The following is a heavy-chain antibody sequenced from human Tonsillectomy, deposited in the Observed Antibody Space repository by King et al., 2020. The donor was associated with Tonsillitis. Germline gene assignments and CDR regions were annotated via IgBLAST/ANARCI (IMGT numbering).Heavy chain of an antibody. CDR1: GFTFSSYG. Sequence: VQLVESGGGVVQPGGSLRLSCAASGFTFSSYGMHWVRQAPGKGLEWVTFIRYDGSNKYYADPVKGRFTISRDNSKNTLYLQMNSLRAEDTAVYYCAKDLIYFGSGSYNYFDYWGQGTLVTVSS. CDR3: AKDLIYFGSGSYNYFDY. CDR2: IRYDGSNK. V-gene: IGHV3-30*02. D-gene: IGHD3-10*01. J-gene: IGHJ4*02.